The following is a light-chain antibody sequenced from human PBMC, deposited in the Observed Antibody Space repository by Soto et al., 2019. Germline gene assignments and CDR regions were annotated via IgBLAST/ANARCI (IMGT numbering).Light chain of an antibody. CDR1: SSDVGGYNY. CDR2: DVS. V-gene: IGLV2-14*01. Sequence: QSALTQPASVSVSPGQSITISCTGTSSDVGGYNYVSWYQQHPGKAPKLMIYDVSNRPSGVSNRFSGSKSGNTASRTISGLQAEDEADYYCSSYTSSSTLYVFGTGTKVTVL. CDR3: SSYTSSSTLYV. J-gene: IGLJ1*01.